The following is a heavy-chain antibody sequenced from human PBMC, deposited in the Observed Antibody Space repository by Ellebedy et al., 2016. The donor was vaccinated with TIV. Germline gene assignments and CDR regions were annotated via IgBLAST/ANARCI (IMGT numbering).Heavy chain of an antibody. CDR3: ARDMVQGMVARYLWFDY. V-gene: IGHV1-18*01. CDR2: ISAYTGNP. J-gene: IGHJ4*02. CDR1: GYTFTSYG. D-gene: IGHD5-12*01. Sequence: ASVKVSCKASGYTFTSYGISWLRQAPGQGLEWMGWISAYTGNPDYAQKFQGRVTVTTDTSTSTAYMELRRLRSDDTAGYYCARDMVQGMVARYLWFDYWGQGTLVTVSS.